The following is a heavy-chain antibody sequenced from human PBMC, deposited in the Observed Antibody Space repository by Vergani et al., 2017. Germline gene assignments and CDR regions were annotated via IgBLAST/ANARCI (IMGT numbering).Heavy chain of an antibody. V-gene: IGHV4-31*03. J-gene: IGHJ4*02. CDR1: GGSISSGGYY. Sequence: QVQLQESGPGLVKPSQTLSLTCTVSGGSISSGGYYWSWIRQHPGKGLEWIGYIYYSGSTYYNPSLKSRVTISVDTSKNQFSLKLSSVTAADTAVYYCAKLFLFHTPYYDFWSGYYKGGYYFDYWGQGTLVTVSS. D-gene: IGHD3-3*01. CDR2: IYYSGST. CDR3: AKLFLFHTPYYDFWSGYYKGGYYFDY.